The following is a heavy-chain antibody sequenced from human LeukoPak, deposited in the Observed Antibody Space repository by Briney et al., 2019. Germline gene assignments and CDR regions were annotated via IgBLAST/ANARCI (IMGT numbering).Heavy chain of an antibody. V-gene: IGHV3-33*06. Sequence: GSLRLSCAASGFTFSSYGMHWVRQAPGKGLEWVAVIWYDGSNKYYADSVKGRFTISRDNSKNTLYLQMNCLRAEDTAVYYCAKDAEWLVKVPYYFDYWGQGTLVTVSS. J-gene: IGHJ4*02. CDR1: GFTFSSYG. D-gene: IGHD6-19*01. CDR2: IWYDGSNK. CDR3: AKDAEWLVKVPYYFDY.